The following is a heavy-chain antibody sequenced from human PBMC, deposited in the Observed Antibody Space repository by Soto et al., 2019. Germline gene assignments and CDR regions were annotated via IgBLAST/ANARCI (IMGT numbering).Heavy chain of an antibody. CDR3: ARDCRGNCITIFGVVTAADGMDV. D-gene: IGHD3-3*01. Sequence: AVTVSYQASGGTFSRYAISELRQAPGRGLEWMGGIIPMFGTANYAQKFQGRVTITADESTSTAYMELSSLRTEDTAVYYCARDCRGNCITIFGVVTAADGMDVWGQGTTVTVSS. V-gene: IGHV1-69*13. CDR1: GGTFSRYA. CDR2: IIPMFGTA. J-gene: IGHJ6*02.